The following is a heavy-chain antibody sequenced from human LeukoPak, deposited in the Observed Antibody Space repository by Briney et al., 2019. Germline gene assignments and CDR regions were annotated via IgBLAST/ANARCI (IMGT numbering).Heavy chain of an antibody. CDR1: GYIFTDYY. D-gene: IGHD5-12*01. CDR2: INPKTGAT. V-gene: IGHV1-2*02. J-gene: IGHJ4*02. Sequence: ASVKVSCKASGYIFTDYYVHWIRQAPGHGLEWMGWINPKTGATGTAPLFKGRVSMSRDTSISTTYMDLSSLTSDDTAVYYCARGRFSGYGADWGQGTLVTVSS. CDR3: ARGRFSGYGAD.